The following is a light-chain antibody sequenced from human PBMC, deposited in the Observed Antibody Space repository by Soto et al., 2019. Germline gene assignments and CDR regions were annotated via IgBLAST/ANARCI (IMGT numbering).Light chain of an antibody. Sequence: DIQMTQSPSTLSASVGDSVTITCRASQSISNWLAWYQQKPGKTPNLMIYDASHLETGVPSRFSGRGSGTEFTLTISSLQPDDFATYYCQQYKTSSPWTFGQGTKVEVK. CDR3: QQYKTSSPWT. CDR1: QSISNW. V-gene: IGKV1-5*01. J-gene: IGKJ1*01. CDR2: DAS.